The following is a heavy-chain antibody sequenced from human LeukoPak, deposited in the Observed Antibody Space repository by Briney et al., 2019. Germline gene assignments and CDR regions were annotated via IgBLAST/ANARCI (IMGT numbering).Heavy chain of an antibody. CDR3: ASDRTVTTFDS. Sequence: GGSLRLSCAASRFTFSSYSMNCVRQAPGKGLEWVSYISSGSSVIYYADSVKGRFTISRDNAKNSLYLQMNSLRAEDTATYYCASDRTVTTFDSWGQGTLVTVSS. J-gene: IGHJ4*02. CDR2: ISSGSSVI. CDR1: RFTFSSYS. V-gene: IGHV3-48*04. D-gene: IGHD4-17*01.